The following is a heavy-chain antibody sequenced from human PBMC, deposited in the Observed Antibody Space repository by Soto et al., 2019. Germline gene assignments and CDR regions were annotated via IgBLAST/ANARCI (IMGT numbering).Heavy chain of an antibody. D-gene: IGHD3-10*01. CDR3: ASVRLYYYGSGSYQDFDY. CDR1: GGSISSGGYY. J-gene: IGHJ4*02. V-gene: IGHV4-31*03. CDR2: IYYSGST. Sequence: TSETLSLTCTVSGGSISSGGYYWSWIRQHPGKGLEWIGYIYYSGSTYYNPSLKSRVTISVDTSKNQFSLKLSSVTAADTAVYYCASVRLYYYGSGSYQDFDYWGQGTLVTVSS.